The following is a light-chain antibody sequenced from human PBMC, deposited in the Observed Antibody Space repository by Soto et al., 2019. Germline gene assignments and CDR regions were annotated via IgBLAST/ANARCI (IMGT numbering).Light chain of an antibody. Sequence: EVVLTQSPVTLSLSPGERATLSCRASQSVSSNLAWYQQKPGQAPRLLIYGASTRATGIPARFSGSGSGTEFTLTISSLQSEDFAVYFCQQYNNWPITFGQGTRLEI. CDR3: QQYNNWPIT. CDR2: GAS. J-gene: IGKJ5*01. CDR1: QSVSSN. V-gene: IGKV3-15*01.